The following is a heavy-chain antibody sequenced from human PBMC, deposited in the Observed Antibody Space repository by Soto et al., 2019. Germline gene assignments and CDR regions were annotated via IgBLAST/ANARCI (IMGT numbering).Heavy chain of an antibody. V-gene: IGHV4-39*01. CDR2: IYYSGST. CDR3: ARRQGFGQPYSWFDP. J-gene: IGHJ5*02. Sequence: QLQLQESGPGLVKPSETLSLTCTVSGGSISSSSYYWGWIRQPPGKGLEWIGSIYYSGSTYYNPSLKSRVTISVDTSKNQFSLKLSSVTAADTAVYYCARRQGFGQPYSWFDPWGQGTLVTVSS. D-gene: IGHD3-10*01. CDR1: GGSISSSSYY.